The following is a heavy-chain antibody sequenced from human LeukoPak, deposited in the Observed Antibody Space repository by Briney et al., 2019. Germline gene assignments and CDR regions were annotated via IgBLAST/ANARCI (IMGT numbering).Heavy chain of an antibody. J-gene: IGHJ6*03. Sequence: SETLSLTCTVSGASISSSSYYWGWIRQPPGKGLEWIGSISYSGSTYYNPSLKSRVTIFVDTSKNQFSLKLSSVTAADTAAHYCARQNNGWRYYYYYMDVWGKGTTVTVSS. CDR2: ISYSGST. CDR1: GASISSSSYY. D-gene: IGHD6-19*01. V-gene: IGHV4-39*01. CDR3: ARQNNGWRYYYYYMDV.